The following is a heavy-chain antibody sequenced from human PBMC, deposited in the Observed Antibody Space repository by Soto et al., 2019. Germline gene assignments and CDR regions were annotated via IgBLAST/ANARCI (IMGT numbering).Heavy chain of an antibody. V-gene: IGHV3-7*03. CDR3: ARGAGWWELPKYYFDY. CDR2: IKQDGSEK. J-gene: IGHJ4*02. D-gene: IGHD1-26*01. CDR1: GFTFSSYW. Sequence: EVQLVESGGGLVKPGGSLRLSCAASGFTFSSYWMSWVRQAPGKGLEWVANIKQDGSEKYYVDSVKGRFTISRDNAKNSLYLQMNSLRAEDTAVYYCARGAGWWELPKYYFDYWGQGTLVTVSS.